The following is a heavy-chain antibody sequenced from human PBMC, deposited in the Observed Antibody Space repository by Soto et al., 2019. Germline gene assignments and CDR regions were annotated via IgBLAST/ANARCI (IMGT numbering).Heavy chain of an antibody. D-gene: IGHD3-22*01. CDR1: GGSVSSSY. Sequence: PSETLSLTCSVSGGSVSSSYWSWVRQPPGKGLEWIGYVYYTGTPDYNPSLRSRATISVDTSKDQFSLKLTSVTAADTAVYYCARGRDNDGSGLGSFDPWGQGSLVTVSS. V-gene: IGHV4-59*02. J-gene: IGHJ5*02. CDR3: ARGRDNDGSGLGSFDP. CDR2: VYYTGTP.